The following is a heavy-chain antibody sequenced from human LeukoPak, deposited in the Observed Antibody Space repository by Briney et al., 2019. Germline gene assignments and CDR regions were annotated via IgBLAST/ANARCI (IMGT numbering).Heavy chain of an antibody. D-gene: IGHD5-24*01. CDR3: ARGRDGYNSRHYYYGMDV. Sequence: SETLSLTCTVSGGSISSYYWSWIRQPPGKGLEWIGYMYYSGSTNYNPSLKSRITISVETSKTQISLKLSTVTAADTAVDYCARGRDGYNSRHYYYGMDVWGQGTTVTVSS. J-gene: IGHJ6*02. CDR2: MYYSGST. CDR1: GGSISSYY. V-gene: IGHV4-59*08.